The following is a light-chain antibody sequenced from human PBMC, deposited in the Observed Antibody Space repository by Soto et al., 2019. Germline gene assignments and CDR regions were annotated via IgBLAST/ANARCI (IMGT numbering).Light chain of an antibody. Sequence: DIVMTQSPLSLSVTPGEPASISCRSSQSLVHGSGYSYLDWYLQKPGQSPQLLIYLGSSRASGVPDRFSGSGSGTDFTLQISRVEAEDVGVYYCMQALQTPVTFGPGTKVDI. V-gene: IGKV2-28*01. J-gene: IGKJ3*01. CDR1: QSLVHGSGYSY. CDR2: LGS. CDR3: MQALQTPVT.